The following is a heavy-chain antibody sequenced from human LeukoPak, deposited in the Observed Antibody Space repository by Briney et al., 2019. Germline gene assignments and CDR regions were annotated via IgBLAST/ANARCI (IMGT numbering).Heavy chain of an antibody. CDR2: IYTSGST. CDR1: GGSISSGSYY. V-gene: IGHV4-61*02. D-gene: IGHD2-21*02. CDR3: ARGWGPPDY. Sequence: PSETLSLTCTVSGGSISSGSYYWSWIRQPAGKGLEWIGRIYTSGSTNYNPSLKSRVTISVDTSKNQFSLKLSSVTAADTAVYYCARGWGPPDYWGQGTLVTVSS. J-gene: IGHJ4*02.